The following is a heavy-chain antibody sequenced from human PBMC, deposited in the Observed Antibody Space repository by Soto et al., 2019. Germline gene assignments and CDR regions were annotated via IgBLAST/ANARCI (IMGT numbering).Heavy chain of an antibody. CDR2: IDPSDSYT. CDR1: GYSFTSYW. D-gene: IGHD1-20*01. Sequence: GESLKISCKGSGYSFTSYWISWVRQMPGKGLEWMGRIDPSDSYTNYSPSFQGHVTISADKSISTAYLQWSSLKASDTAMYYCARQAQKSNWPSYYYYYMDVWGKGTTVTVSS. CDR3: ARQAQKSNWPSYYYYYMDV. J-gene: IGHJ6*03. V-gene: IGHV5-10-1*01.